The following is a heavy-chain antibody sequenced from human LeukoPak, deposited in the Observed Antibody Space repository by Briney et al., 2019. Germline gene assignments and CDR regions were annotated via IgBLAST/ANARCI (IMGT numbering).Heavy chain of an antibody. CDR1: GFTFNSYA. Sequence: GGSLRLSCAASGFTFNSYAMHWVRQAPGKGLEWVAGINWDSGAKGHADSVKGRFTISRDNAKNSLYLEMNSLRAEDMALYYCVKEIKVREFSTSGALEIWGQGTMVTVSS. CDR2: INWDSGAK. D-gene: IGHD2-2*01. CDR3: VKEIKVREFSTSGALEI. J-gene: IGHJ3*02. V-gene: IGHV3-9*03.